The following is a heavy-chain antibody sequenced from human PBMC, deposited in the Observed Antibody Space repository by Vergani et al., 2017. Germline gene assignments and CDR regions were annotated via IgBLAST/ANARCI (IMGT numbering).Heavy chain of an antibody. CDR2: ISSSSSYI. J-gene: IGHJ5*02. D-gene: IGHD6-6*01. Sequence: EVQLVESGGGLVKPGGSLRLSCAASGFTFSSYSMNWVRQAPGKGLEWVSSISSSSSYIYYADSVKGRFTISRDNAKNSLYLQMNSLRAEDTAVYYCARGGKYSSSSRGNCFDPWGQGSLVTVSS. CDR3: ARGGKYSSSSRGNCFDP. CDR1: GFTFSSYS. V-gene: IGHV3-21*01.